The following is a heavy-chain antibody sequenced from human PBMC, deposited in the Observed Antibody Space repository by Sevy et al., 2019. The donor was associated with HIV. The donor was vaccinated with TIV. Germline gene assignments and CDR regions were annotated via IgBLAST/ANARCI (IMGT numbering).Heavy chain of an antibody. CDR3: VREGVGGYSYSLDC. Sequence: GGSLRLSCAASGFSFSVCWMSWVRQAPGKGLEWVATLKQDGSEKYYVDSVKGRFTISRDNAKNSLYLQMNSLRAEDTAVYYCVREGVGGYSYSLDCWGQGTLVTVSS. J-gene: IGHJ4*02. D-gene: IGHD5-18*01. CDR1: GFSFSVCW. CDR2: LKQDGSEK. V-gene: IGHV3-7*01.